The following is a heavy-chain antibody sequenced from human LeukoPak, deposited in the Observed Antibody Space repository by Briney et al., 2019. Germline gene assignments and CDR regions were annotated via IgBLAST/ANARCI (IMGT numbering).Heavy chain of an antibody. CDR1: GFTLTNAW. CDR2: VKRRTDGGTT. V-gene: IGHV3-15*01. Sequence: TGGSLRLSCAASGFTLTNAWMTWVRQAPGKGLEWVGRVKRRTDGGTTDYAAPVKGRFTISTDDSKNALYLQMNSLKTEDTAFYYCTTVAGGILEYWGQGTLVTVSS. D-gene: IGHD1-26*01. J-gene: IGHJ4*02. CDR3: TTVAGGILEY.